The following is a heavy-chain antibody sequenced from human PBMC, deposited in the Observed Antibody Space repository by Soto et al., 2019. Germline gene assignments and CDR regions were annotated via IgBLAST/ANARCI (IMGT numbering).Heavy chain of an antibody. CDR1: GFSFTAYG. CDR3: PRDILSGGVYPYC. D-gene: IGHD3-16*01. CDR2: ISYDGNNK. Sequence: HPGGSLRLSCAASGFSFTAYGMHWVRQAPGKGLEWVAFISYDGNNKFYADSVKGRFTISRDNAKNSLFLKMNTLRADGTAVSYCPRDILSGGVYPYCWGQGTKVTVSS. V-gene: IGHV3-30*03. J-gene: IGHJ4*02.